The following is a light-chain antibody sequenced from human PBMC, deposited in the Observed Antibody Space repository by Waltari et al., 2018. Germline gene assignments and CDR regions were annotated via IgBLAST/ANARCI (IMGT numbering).Light chain of an antibody. CDR1: TSNIGSNT. CDR2: TKN. Sequence: QSVLTQPPSASGTPGQRVTISCSGSTSNIGSNTVNWYQQLPGTAPKLLIYTKNQRPSGVPDRFSGSKSGTSASLAISGLQSEDEADYYCAAWDDSLSGPGFGGGTKVTVL. V-gene: IGLV1-44*01. J-gene: IGLJ3*02. CDR3: AAWDDSLSGPG.